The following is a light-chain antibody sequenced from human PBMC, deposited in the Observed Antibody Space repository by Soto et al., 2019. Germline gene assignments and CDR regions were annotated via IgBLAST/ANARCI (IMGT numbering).Light chain of an antibody. J-gene: IGKJ4*01. Sequence: EIVMTQSPATLSVSPGERATLSCRASQSVSSNLAWYQQKPGQAPRRLIYGAFTRATGIPARCSSSGSGTEYILNISSLQSEEVAIYYCRQYKNWRPLTFGGGTKVEIK. CDR1: QSVSSN. CDR2: GAF. CDR3: RQYKNWRPLT. V-gene: IGKV3-15*01.